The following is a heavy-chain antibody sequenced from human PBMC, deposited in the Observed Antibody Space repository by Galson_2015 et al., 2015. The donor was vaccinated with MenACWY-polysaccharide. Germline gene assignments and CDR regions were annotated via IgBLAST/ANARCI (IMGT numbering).Heavy chain of an antibody. D-gene: IGHD1-1*01. J-gene: IGHJ6*02. CDR2: INSDGRST. CDR1: GLTLSSYW. V-gene: IGHV3-74*01. CDR3: ARSRAWSTGYFSGMDV. Sequence: SLRLSCAASGLTLSSYWMHWVRHAPGKGLVWVSRINSDGRSTSYVDSVKGRFTISRDNAKNTLYLQMNSLRAEDTAVYYCARSRAWSTGYFSGMDVWGQGSTVTVSS.